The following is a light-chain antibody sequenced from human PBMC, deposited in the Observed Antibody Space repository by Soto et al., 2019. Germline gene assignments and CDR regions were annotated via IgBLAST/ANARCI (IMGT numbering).Light chain of an antibody. Sequence: QSVLTQPPSVSGAPGQRVTISCTGSSSNIGAGYDVHWYQQLPGTAPKLLIYGXXXRXXXXXXXXXXSKSGTSASLAITGLXXEDEADYYCQSYDSSLSGSVFGGGTKLTVL. J-gene: IGLJ3*02. V-gene: IGLV1-40*01. CDR1: SSNIGAGYD. CDR3: QSYDSSLSGSV. CDR2: GXX.